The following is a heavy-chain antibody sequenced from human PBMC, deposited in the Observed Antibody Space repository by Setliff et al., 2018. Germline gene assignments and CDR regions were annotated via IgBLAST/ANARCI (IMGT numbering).Heavy chain of an antibody. CDR3: ARSPPTSTYYDFWSGYSYYFDY. CDR1: GYTFTSYA. V-gene: IGHV1-3*01. CDR2: INAGNGNT. Sequence: RASVKVSCKASGYTFTSYAMHWVRQAPGQRLEWMGWINAGNGNTKYSQKFQGRVTITRDTSASTAYMELSSLRSEDTAVYYCARSPPTSTYYDFWSGYSYYFDYWGQGTLVTVSS. J-gene: IGHJ4*02. D-gene: IGHD3-3*01.